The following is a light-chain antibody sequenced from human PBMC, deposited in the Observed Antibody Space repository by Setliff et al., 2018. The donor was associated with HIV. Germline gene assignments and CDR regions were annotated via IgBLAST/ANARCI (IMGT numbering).Light chain of an antibody. J-gene: IGLJ1*01. CDR1: SSNIGNNA. CDR2: RNN. CDR3: AAWDDSLNGYV. V-gene: IGLV1-44*01. Sequence: QSVLTQPPSVSGAPRQRVTISCSGSSSNIGNNAVNWYQQLPGTAPKLLIYRNNQRPSGVPDRFSGSKSGTSASLAISGLQSEDEADYYCAAWDDSLNGYVFGTGTKVTVL.